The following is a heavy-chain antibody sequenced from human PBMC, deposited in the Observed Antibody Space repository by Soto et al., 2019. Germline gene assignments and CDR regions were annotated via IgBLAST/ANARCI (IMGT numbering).Heavy chain of an antibody. V-gene: IGHV4-61*01. CDR1: GGSVSSGSYY. CDR2: IYYSGST. Sequence: SETLSLTCTVSGGSVSSGSYYWSWIRQPPGKGLEWIGYIYYSGSTNYNPSLKSRVTISVDTSKNQFSLKLSSVTAADTAVYYCARLPTGYPNWFDSWGQGTLVTVSS. J-gene: IGHJ5*01. CDR3: ARLPTGYPNWFDS. D-gene: IGHD3-9*01.